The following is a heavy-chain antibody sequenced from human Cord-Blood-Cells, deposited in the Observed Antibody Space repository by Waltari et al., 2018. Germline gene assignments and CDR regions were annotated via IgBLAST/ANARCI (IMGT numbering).Heavy chain of an antibody. CDR3: ARVEGYYFDY. CDR1: GGSFSGYY. J-gene: IGHJ4*02. Sequence: QVQLQQWGAGLLKPSETLSLTSAVYGGSFSGYYWSWIRKPPGKGLEWIGEINHSGSTNYNPSLKSRVTISVDTSKNQFSLKLSSVTTADTAVYYCARVEGYYFDYWGQGTLVTVSS. V-gene: IGHV4-34*01. D-gene: IGHD3-22*01. CDR2: INHSGST.